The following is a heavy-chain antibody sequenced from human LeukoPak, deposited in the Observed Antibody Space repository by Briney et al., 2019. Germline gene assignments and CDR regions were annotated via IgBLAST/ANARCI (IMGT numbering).Heavy chain of an antibody. CDR1: GGSISNYY. Sequence: SETLSLTCTVSGGSISNYYWSWIRQPPGKGLEWIGYIYASGGTNYNPSLKSRVTISVDTSKNRFSLRLSSVTAADTAMYYCARLTGYQQPTGGYYYYMDVWGKGTTVTVSS. D-gene: IGHD6-13*01. CDR2: IYASGGT. V-gene: IGHV4-4*09. CDR3: ARLTGYQQPTGGYYYYMDV. J-gene: IGHJ6*03.